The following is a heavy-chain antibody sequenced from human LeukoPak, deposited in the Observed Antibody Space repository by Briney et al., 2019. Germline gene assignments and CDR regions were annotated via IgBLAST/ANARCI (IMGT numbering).Heavy chain of an antibody. J-gene: IGHJ4*02. D-gene: IGHD6-19*01. CDR3: AKELYGWYYDY. CDR1: GFTFRIYA. Sequence: GGSLRLSCAASGFTFRIYAMSWVRQAPGKGLEWVSAISGSGGSTNYADSVKGRFSISRDNSKNTLYLHMKSLRAEDTAVYYCAKELYGWYYDYWGQGTLVTVSS. V-gene: IGHV3-23*01. CDR2: ISGSGGST.